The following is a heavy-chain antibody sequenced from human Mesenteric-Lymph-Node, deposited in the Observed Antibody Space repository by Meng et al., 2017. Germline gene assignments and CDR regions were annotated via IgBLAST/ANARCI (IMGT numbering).Heavy chain of an antibody. CDR2: SYYSGST. V-gene: IGHV4-30-4*01. CDR3: AREGGYSGYDFNY. D-gene: IGHD5-12*01. Sequence: VLGPGSGPGLVTPSQILSLTCIFSGGSISSGDYYWSWIRQPPGKGLEWIGNSYYSGSTYYNPSLKSRVTISVDTSKNQFSLKLSSVTAADTAVYYCAREGGYSGYDFNYWGQGTLVTVFS. CDR1: GGSISSGDYY. J-gene: IGHJ4*02.